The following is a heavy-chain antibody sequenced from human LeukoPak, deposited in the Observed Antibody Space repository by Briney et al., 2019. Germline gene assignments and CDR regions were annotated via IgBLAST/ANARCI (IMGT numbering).Heavy chain of an antibody. CDR3: ARAMGYYYDSSGYRRKDDAFDI. CDR1: GYTFTSYY. D-gene: IGHD3-22*01. Sequence: ASVKVSCKASGYTFTSYYMHWVRQAPGQGLEWMGWINPNSGGTNYAQKFQGRVTMTRDTSISTAYMELSSLRSEDTAVYYCARAMGYYYDSSGYRRKDDAFDIWGQGTMVTVSS. V-gene: IGHV1-2*02. CDR2: INPNSGGT. J-gene: IGHJ3*02.